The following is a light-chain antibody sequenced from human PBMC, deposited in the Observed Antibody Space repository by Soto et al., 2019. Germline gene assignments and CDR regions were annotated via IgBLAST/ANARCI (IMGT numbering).Light chain of an antibody. Sequence: QAVVTQEPSLTVSPGGTVTLTCGSSTGPVTSGHFPYWLQQKPGQAPKILIYDTTNKHSWTPVRFSGSLLGGKAALTLSGAQPEDEADYYCLLFHSGAAVFGGGTKLTVL. CDR3: LLFHSGAAV. CDR2: DTT. J-gene: IGLJ3*02. V-gene: IGLV7-46*01. CDR1: TGPVTSGHF.